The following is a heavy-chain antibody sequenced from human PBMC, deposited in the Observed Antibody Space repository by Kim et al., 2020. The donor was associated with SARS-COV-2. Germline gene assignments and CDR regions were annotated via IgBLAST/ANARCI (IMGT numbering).Heavy chain of an antibody. CDR3: ARESGPKAFDI. V-gene: IGHV3-30-3*01. J-gene: IGHJ3*02. CDR2: ISYDGSNK. D-gene: IGHD5-12*01. Sequence: GGSLRLSCAASGFTFSSYAMHWVRQAPGKGLEWVAVISYDGSNKYYADSVKGRFTISRDNSKNTLYLQMNSLRAEDTAVYYCARESGPKAFDIWGQGTMVTVSS. CDR1: GFTFSSYA.